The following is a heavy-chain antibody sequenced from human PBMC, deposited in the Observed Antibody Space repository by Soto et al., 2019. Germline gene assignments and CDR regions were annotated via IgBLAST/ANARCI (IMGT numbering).Heavy chain of an antibody. D-gene: IGHD3-10*01. CDR3: AHRRRHYYGSENWFDP. V-gene: IGHV2-5*02. CDR1: GFSLSSTGVA. CDR2: IYWDDDK. Sequence: QITLKESGPPLVKPTQTLTLTCTFSGFSLSSTGVAVGWIRQPPGKALEWLALIYWDDDKRYSPSLKSRLTITKDTSKNQVVLTMTDMDPVDTGTYYCAHRRRHYYGSENWFDPWGQGTLVTVSS. J-gene: IGHJ5*02.